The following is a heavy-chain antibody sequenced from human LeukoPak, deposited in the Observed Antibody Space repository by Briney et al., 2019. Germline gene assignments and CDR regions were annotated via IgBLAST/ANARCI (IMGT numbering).Heavy chain of an antibody. D-gene: IGHD3/OR15-3a*01. V-gene: IGHV2-70*11. CDR2: IDWDDDK. CDR3: ARRRTGDYFDY. J-gene: IGHJ4*02. CDR1: GFSLTTTGMC. Sequence: GSGPALVKPTQTLTPTCTFSGFSLTTTGMCVSWIRQPPGKALEWLARIDWDDDKYYSTSLKTRLAISKDTSKNQVVLTMTNMDPVDTATYYCARRRTGDYFDYWGQGTLVTVSS.